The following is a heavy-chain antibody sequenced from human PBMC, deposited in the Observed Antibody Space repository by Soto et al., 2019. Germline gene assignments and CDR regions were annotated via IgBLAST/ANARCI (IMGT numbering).Heavy chain of an antibody. J-gene: IGHJ6*02. D-gene: IGHD1-20*01. Sequence: SETLSLTCTVSGDSVSNYYWSWIRQPAGRGLEWIGRVYSSGATNYNPSLNGRVTMSVDTSRNQFSLRLSSVTAADTAIYYCTNGPNWNYYYYGVDVWGQGTAVTGSS. CDR3: TNGPNWNYYYYGVDV. V-gene: IGHV4-4*07. CDR1: GDSVSNYY. CDR2: VYSSGAT.